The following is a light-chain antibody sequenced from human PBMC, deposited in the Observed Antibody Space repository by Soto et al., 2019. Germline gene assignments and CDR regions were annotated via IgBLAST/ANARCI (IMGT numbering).Light chain of an antibody. Sequence: DIQMTQSPSTLSASVGDRVTITCRASQSITNRLAWYQQKPGKAPKVLIYDASTLESGVPSRFSGSGSGTQFILTISSLQPDDFATYWCQHYGGMWAFGQGTKVDIK. J-gene: IGKJ1*01. CDR1: QSITNR. CDR2: DAS. CDR3: QHYGGMWA. V-gene: IGKV1-5*01.